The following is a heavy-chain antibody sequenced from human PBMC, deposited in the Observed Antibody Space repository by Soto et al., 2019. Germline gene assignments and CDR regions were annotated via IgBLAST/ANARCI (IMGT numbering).Heavy chain of an antibody. CDR2: IYTSGST. J-gene: IGHJ6*02. CDR1: GGSISSYY. V-gene: IGHV4-4*07. D-gene: IGHD6-13*01. CDR3: ARGNIRQQLVKYYYYYYGMDV. Sequence: SETLSLTYTVSGGSISSYYWSWIRQPAGKGLEWIGRIYTSGSTNYNPSPKSRVTMSVDTSKNQFSLKLSSVTAADTAVYYCARGNIRQQLVKYYYYYYGMDVWGQGTTVTVS.